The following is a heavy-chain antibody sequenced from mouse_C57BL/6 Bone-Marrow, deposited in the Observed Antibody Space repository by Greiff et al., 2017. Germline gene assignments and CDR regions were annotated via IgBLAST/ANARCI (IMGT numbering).Heavy chain of an antibody. J-gene: IGHJ2*01. CDR2: IYPGGGYT. CDR1: GYTFTNYW. CDR3: ARRRVGSSDFLDY. V-gene: IGHV1-63*01. Sequence: VQLQQSGAELVRPGTSVKMSCKASGYTFTNYWIGWAKQRPGHGLEWIGDIYPGGGYTNYNEKFKGKATLTADKSSSTAYMQFSSLTSEDSAIYYCARRRVGSSDFLDYWGQGTTLTVSS. D-gene: IGHD1-1*01.